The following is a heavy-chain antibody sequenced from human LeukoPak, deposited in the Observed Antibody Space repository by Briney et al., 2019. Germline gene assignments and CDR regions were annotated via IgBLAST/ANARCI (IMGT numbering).Heavy chain of an antibody. J-gene: IGHJ3*02. CDR3: ARESYVWLTDAFDI. D-gene: IGHD3-16*01. CDR2: ISSSGSTI. V-gene: IGHV3-48*03. Sequence: GWSLRLSCAASGFTFSSYEMNWVRQAPGKGLEWVSYISSSGSTIYYADSVKGRFTISRDNAKNSLYLQMNSLRAEDTAVYYCARESYVWLTDAFDIWGQGTMVTVSS. CDR1: GFTFSSYE.